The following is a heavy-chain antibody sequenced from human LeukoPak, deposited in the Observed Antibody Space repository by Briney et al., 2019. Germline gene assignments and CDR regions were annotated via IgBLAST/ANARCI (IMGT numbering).Heavy chain of an antibody. D-gene: IGHD2-21*02. CDR2: IYSGGST. Sequence: GGSLRLSCAISGFTVSNNYMSRVRQPPGKGLEWVSVIYSGGSTYYADSVKGRFTISRDTSKNTLYLQMNSLRAEDTAVYYCARGGGAYCGGDCFRAFDIWGQGTMVTVSP. CDR3: ARGGGAYCGGDCFRAFDI. V-gene: IGHV3-53*01. J-gene: IGHJ3*02. CDR1: GFTVSNNY.